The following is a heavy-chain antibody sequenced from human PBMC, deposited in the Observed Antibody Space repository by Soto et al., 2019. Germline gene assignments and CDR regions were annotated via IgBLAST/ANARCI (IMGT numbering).Heavy chain of an antibody. D-gene: IGHD3-3*01. CDR3: ARQTLTLFGGVRDNVYYGMDV. J-gene: IGHJ6*02. V-gene: IGHV3-48*03. Sequence: EVRLEESGGGLVQPGGSLRLSCAASGFTFSGYEMNWVRQVPGKGLQWVSYIGTSETIRYYADSVKGRFTISRDNTKNSAYQQRNNLRAEYTAIYYCARQTLTLFGGVRDNVYYGMDVWCPGTTVTVSS. CDR1: GFTFSGYE. CDR2: IGTSETIR.